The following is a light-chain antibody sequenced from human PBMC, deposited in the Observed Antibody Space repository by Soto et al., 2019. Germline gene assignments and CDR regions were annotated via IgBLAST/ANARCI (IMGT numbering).Light chain of an antibody. Sequence: EIVLTQSPATLSLSPGERATLSCRASQDFSNYLAWYQQKPGQAPRLLIYDASKRAAGIPARFSGSGSGTDFTLTISSLEPEDFAVYYCQQRSTWPLTFGQGTRLEIK. CDR2: DAS. J-gene: IGKJ5*01. CDR1: QDFSNY. CDR3: QQRSTWPLT. V-gene: IGKV3-11*01.